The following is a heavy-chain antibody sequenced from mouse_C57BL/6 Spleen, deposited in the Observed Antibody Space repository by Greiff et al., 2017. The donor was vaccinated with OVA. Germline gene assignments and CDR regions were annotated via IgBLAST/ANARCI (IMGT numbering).Heavy chain of an antibody. Sequence: VQLQQPGAELVKPGASVKLSCTASGFNITDYYMHWVKQRPEQGLEWIGRIDPEDGETNYAPKFQGKATITADTSSNTAYMQLSSLTSEDTAVYYCARDGTAQATAYWGQGTLVTVSA. CDR3: ARDGTAQATAY. CDR2: IDPEDGET. D-gene: IGHD3-2*02. J-gene: IGHJ3*01. CDR1: GFNITDYY. V-gene: IGHV14-2*01.